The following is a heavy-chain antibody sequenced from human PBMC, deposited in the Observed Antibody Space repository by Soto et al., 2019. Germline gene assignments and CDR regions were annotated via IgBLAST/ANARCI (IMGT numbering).Heavy chain of an antibody. CDR1: GFTFSSYG. J-gene: IGHJ6*02. D-gene: IGHD3-3*01. CDR3: AKDGRRPSYYDFWSGLYGMDV. CDR2: ISYDGSNK. V-gene: IGHV3-30*18. Sequence: GGSLRLSCAASGFTFSSYGMHWVRQAPGKGLEWVAVISYDGSNKYYADSVKGRFTISRDNSKNTLYLQMNSLRAEDTAVYYCAKDGRRPSYYDFWSGLYGMDVWGQGTTVTVSS.